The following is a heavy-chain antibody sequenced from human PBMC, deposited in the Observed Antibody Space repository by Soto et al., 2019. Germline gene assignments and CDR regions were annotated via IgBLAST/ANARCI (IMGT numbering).Heavy chain of an antibody. Sequence: PGGSLILSYAASGFNFSSYAMSWVRQTPGKGLEWVSAISGSGGSTYYADSVEGRFTISRDKSKNTLYLQMNSLRAEDTAVYYCAKDGAGAGYCSSTSCPDSFDAFDIWGQGTMVTVSS. V-gene: IGHV3-23*01. CDR3: AKDGAGAGYCSSTSCPDSFDAFDI. J-gene: IGHJ3*02. D-gene: IGHD2-2*01. CDR1: GFNFSSYA. CDR2: ISGSGGST.